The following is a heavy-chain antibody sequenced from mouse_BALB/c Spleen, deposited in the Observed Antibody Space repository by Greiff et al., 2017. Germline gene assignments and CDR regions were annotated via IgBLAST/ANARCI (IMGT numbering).Heavy chain of an antibody. Sequence: EVHLVESGGGLVQPGGSRKLSCAASGFTFSSFGMHWVRQAPEKGLEWVAYISSGSSTIYYADTVKGRFTISRDNPKNTLFLQMTSLRSEDTAMYYCARGENWGPDYWGQGTTLTVSS. V-gene: IGHV5-17*02. D-gene: IGHD4-1*01. CDR2: ISSGSSTI. J-gene: IGHJ2*01. CDR1: GFTFSSFG. CDR3: ARGENWGPDY.